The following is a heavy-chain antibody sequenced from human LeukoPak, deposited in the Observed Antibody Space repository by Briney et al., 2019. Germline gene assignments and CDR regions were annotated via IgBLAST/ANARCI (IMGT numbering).Heavy chain of an antibody. D-gene: IGHD6-13*01. CDR1: GYTFTSYG. CDR3: ASALNSRNSSC. CDR2: SSPYSGGT. Sequence: ASVKVSCKASGYTFTSYGISWVRQAPGQGLEWMGWSSPYSGGTHYAQNFQGRVTMTTDTTISTAYMELSSLRSDDTAIYYCASALNSRNSSCWGQGTLVTVSS. J-gene: IGHJ4*02. V-gene: IGHV1-18*01.